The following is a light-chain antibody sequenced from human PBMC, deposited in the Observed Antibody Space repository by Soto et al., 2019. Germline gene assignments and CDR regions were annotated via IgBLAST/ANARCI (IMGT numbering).Light chain of an antibody. J-gene: IGLJ2*01. V-gene: IGLV2-14*01. CDR3: SSYTSSSSLL. Sequence: QSALTQPASVSGSPGQSITISCTGTSGDVGGYDYVSWYQQHPGKAPKLMIYEVSYRPAGVSDRFSGSKSGYTASLTISGLQAEDEADYYCSSYTSSSSLLFGGGTKLTV. CDR2: EVS. CDR1: SGDVGGYDY.